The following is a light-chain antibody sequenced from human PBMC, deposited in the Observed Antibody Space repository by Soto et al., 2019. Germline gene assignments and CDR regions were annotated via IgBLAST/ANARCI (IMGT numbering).Light chain of an antibody. CDR1: HSVSNN. J-gene: IGKJ5*01. CDR3: QQYYNWPPIT. V-gene: IGKV3-15*01. Sequence: EIVLTQSPGTLSLSPGERATLSCRASHSVSNNYLAWYQQKPGQAPRLLIYGASTRATGVPDRFSGSGSGTEFTLTISSLQSEDIAVYFCQQYYNWPPITFGQGTRLEIK. CDR2: GAS.